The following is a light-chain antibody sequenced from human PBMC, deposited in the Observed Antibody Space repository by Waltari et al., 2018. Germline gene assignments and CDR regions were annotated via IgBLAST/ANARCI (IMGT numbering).Light chain of an antibody. CDR2: QNN. CDR3: QSSDITGTYGV. CDR1: VLATHY. J-gene: IGLJ3*02. Sequence: SHELTQPPSVSVSPGQTARITCSGDVLATHYTSWYQQNPGQAPVLVMFQNNERPSGIPERFFGSRSETTVTLMIIGAQEEDEADYYCQSSDITGTYGVFGGGTKLTVL. V-gene: IGLV3-25*03.